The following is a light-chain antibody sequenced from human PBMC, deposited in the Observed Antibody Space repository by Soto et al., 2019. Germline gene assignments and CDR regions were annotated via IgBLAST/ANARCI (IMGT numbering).Light chain of an antibody. CDR1: QSISYW. CDR3: QQYSRYSIT. CDR2: QAS. V-gene: IGKV1-5*03. Sequence: DIQMTQSPSTLSASVGDRVTITCRASQSISYWLAWYQQKPGKAPTVLIYQASTLESGVPSRFSGSGSGTDFTLTISSLQADDFATYYCQQYSRYSITFGGGTKVEMK. J-gene: IGKJ4*01.